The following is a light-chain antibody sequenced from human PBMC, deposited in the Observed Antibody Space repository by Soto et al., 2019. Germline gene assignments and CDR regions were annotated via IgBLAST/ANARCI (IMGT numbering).Light chain of an antibody. CDR2: SNN. CDR3: AAWDDSLNGRGV. V-gene: IGLV1-44*01. Sequence: QSALTQPPSASGTPGQRVTISCSGSSSNIGSNSVNWYQQLPGAAPKLLIYSNNQRPSGVPDRFSGSKSGTSASLAISGLQSEDEADYDCAAWDDSLNGRGVFGTGTKVTVL. CDR1: SSNIGSNS. J-gene: IGLJ1*01.